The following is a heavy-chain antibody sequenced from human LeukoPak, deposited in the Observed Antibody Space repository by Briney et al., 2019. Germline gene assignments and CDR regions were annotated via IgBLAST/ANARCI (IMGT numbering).Heavy chain of an antibody. CDR3: AKDRSFDY. CDR2: ISYDGSNK. V-gene: IGHV3-30*18. CDR1: GFTFSSYG. Sequence: HPGRSLRLSCAASGFTFSSYGMHWVRQAPGKGLEWVAVISYDGSNKYYADSVKGRFTISRDNSKNTLYLQMNSLRAEDTAVYYCAKDRSFDYWGQGTLVTVSS. J-gene: IGHJ4*02.